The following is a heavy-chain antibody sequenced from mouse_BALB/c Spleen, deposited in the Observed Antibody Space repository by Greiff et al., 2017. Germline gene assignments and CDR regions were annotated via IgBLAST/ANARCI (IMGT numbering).Heavy chain of an antibody. D-gene: IGHD1-1*01. V-gene: IGHV1S56*01. J-gene: IGHJ2*01. Sequence: QVQLQQSGPELVKPGASVRISCKASGYTFTSYYIHWVKQRPGQGLEWIGWIYPGNVNTKYNEKFKGKATLTADKSSSTAYMQLSSLTSEDSAVYFCARFTTVVEDYFDYWGQGTTLTVSS. CDR1: GYTFTSYY. CDR2: IYPGNVNT. CDR3: ARFTTVVEDYFDY.